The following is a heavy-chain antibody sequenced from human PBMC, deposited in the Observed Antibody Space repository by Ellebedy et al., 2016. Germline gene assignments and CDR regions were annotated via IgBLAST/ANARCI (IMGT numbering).Heavy chain of an antibody. D-gene: IGHD5-12*01. CDR3: AKDLHGYDYYYFYYMDV. V-gene: IGHV3-30*18. J-gene: IGHJ6*03. Sequence: GGSLRLXXAASGFTFNNYAIHWVRQAPGKGLEWVAVISYDGSNEYYADSVKGRFTISRDNSKNTLYLQMNGLRAEDTAVYFCAKDLHGYDYYYFYYMDVWGKGTTVTVSS. CDR1: GFTFNNYA. CDR2: ISYDGSNE.